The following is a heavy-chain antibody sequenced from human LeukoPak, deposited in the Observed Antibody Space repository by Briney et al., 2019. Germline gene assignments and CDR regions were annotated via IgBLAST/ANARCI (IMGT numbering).Heavy chain of an antibody. J-gene: IGHJ5*02. D-gene: IGHD5-18*01. CDR1: GYTFTSYD. Sequence: ASVKVSCKASGYTFTSYDINWVRQATGQGLEWMGWMNPNSGNTGYAQKFQGRVTITRNTSISTAYMELSSLRSEDTAVYYCATIFESYGSNWFDPWGQGTLVTVSS. V-gene: IGHV1-8*03. CDR3: ATIFESYGSNWFDP. CDR2: MNPNSGNT.